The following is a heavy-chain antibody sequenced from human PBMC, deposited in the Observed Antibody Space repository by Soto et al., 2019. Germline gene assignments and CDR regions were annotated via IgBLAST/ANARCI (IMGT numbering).Heavy chain of an antibody. D-gene: IGHD3-10*01. CDR3: ARDGPYYYASRMDV. V-gene: IGHV3-53*04. CDR1: GIPVSSNY. J-gene: IGHJ6*02. Sequence: EVQLVESGGGLVQPGGSLRLSCAASGIPVSSNYMTWVRQAPGKGLEWVSVLHSGGDTYYANSVKGRFTISRHDSTNTLFLHMNSLTPEDTAVYSCARDGPYYYASRMDVWGQGTTFTVSS. CDR2: LHSGGDT.